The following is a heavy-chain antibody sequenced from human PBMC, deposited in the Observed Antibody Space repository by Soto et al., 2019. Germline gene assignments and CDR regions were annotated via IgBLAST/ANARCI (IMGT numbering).Heavy chain of an antibody. CDR2: IYYSGST. Sequence: SETLSLTCTVSGGSISSSSYYWGWIRQPPGKGLEWIGSIYYSGSTYYNPSLKSRVTISVDTSKNRFSLKLSSVTAADTAVYYWARRVGYSSSSWLDPWGQGTLVTVSS. CDR1: GGSISSSSYY. CDR3: ARRVGYSSSSWLDP. D-gene: IGHD6-6*01. J-gene: IGHJ5*02. V-gene: IGHV4-39*02.